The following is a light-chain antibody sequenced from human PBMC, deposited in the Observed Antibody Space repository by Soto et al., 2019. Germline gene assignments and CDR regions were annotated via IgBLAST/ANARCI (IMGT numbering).Light chain of an antibody. J-gene: IGKJ5*01. Sequence: EIVLTQSPGTLSLSPGERATLSCRASQSVISTYLAWYQQKPGQAPRLLIYGASSRATGIPDRFSGSGSGTDFTLTISSLEPEDFAVYYCQQRSNWVTFGQGTRLEI. V-gene: IGKV3D-20*02. CDR1: QSVISTY. CDR2: GAS. CDR3: QQRSNWVT.